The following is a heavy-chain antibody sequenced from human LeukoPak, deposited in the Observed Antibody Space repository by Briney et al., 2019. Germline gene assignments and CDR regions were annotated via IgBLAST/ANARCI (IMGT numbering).Heavy chain of an antibody. J-gene: IGHJ6*02. CDR1: GYTLTELS. V-gene: IGHV1-24*01. D-gene: IGHD2-2*01. CDR2: FDPADGET. Sequence: ASVKVSCKVSGYTLTELSMHWVRQAPGKGLEWMGGFDPADGETIYAQKFQGRVSMTEDTSTVTAYMELSSLRSEDTAVYYCANLLLEIAVGSGVHGRDVWGQGTTVTVSS. CDR3: ANLLLEIAVGSGVHGRDV.